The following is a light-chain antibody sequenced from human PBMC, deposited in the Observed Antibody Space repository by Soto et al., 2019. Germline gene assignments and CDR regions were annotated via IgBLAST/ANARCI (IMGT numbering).Light chain of an antibody. Sequence: QSALTQPASVSGSPGQSITISCTGTTSDVGGYNYVTWYQQYPGQAPKIIIYDVNRRPPGVSDRFSGSKSGNTASLTVSDLQAGDEADYFCYSFTNITTVVFGGGTKVTVL. J-gene: IGLJ1*01. V-gene: IGLV2-14*03. CDR3: YSFTNITTVV. CDR1: TSDVGGYNY. CDR2: DVN.